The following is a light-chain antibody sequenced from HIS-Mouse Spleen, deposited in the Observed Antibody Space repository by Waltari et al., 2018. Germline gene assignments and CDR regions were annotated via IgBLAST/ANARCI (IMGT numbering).Light chain of an antibody. V-gene: IGLV3-25*03. CDR3: QSADSSGTYVV. CDR1: ALPKQY. CDR2: KDS. J-gene: IGLJ2*01. Sequence: SYELTQPPSVSVSPGQTARITCSGDALPKQYAYWYQQKPGQAPVLVIYKDSERPSGIPERFSGSSAGTKVTLTISGVQAEDEADYYCQSADSSGTYVVFGGGTKLTVL.